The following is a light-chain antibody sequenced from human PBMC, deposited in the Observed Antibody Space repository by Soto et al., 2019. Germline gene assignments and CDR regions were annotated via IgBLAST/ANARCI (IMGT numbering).Light chain of an antibody. CDR3: CSYAGAYTFV. Sequence: QSALTQPRSVSGSPGQSVTISCTGTSSDVGGYNYVSWYQHHPGKAPKLMIYDVTKRPSGVPDRFSGSKSGNTASLTSSGLQAEDEADYYCCSYAGAYTFVFGGGTKLTVL. V-gene: IGLV2-11*01. CDR1: SSDVGGYNY. CDR2: DVT. J-gene: IGLJ2*01.